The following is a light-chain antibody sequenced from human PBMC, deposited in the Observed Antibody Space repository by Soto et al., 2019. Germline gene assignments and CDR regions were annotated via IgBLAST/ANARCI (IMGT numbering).Light chain of an antibody. CDR3: QQYNNWPWT. J-gene: IGKJ4*02. Sequence: EVVLTQSPATLSVSPGEGVTLSCRASQGIGATLAWYQHKPGQAPRLLIYGASTRESGIPARFSGSGSGTEFTLTISSLQSVDFAVYSCQQYNNWPWTFGGGTKVDIK. V-gene: IGKV3-15*01. CDR1: QGIGAT. CDR2: GAS.